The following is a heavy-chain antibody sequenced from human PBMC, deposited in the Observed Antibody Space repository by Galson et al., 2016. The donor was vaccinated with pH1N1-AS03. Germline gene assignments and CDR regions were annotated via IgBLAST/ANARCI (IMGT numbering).Heavy chain of an antibody. CDR1: GYIFTGFY. D-gene: IGHD2-2*01. J-gene: IGHJ6*02. CDR2: INTDSGVT. CDR3: ARDPRGRCTSATCPTTEYFGMDV. V-gene: IGHV1-2*04. Sequence: SVKVSCKASGYIFTGFYVHWVRQAPGQGLEWMGWINTDSGVTNYAQTFDALVTMTGDTSVSTAYMELYGLKSDDTAVYYCARDPRGRCTSATCPTTEYFGMDVWGQGTTVIVSS.